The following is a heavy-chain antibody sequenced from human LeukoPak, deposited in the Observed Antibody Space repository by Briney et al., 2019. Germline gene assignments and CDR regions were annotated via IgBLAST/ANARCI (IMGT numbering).Heavy chain of an antibody. CDR3: ARDHTTTID. J-gene: IGHJ4*02. CDR1: GGSISSSSYY. D-gene: IGHD5-12*01. CDR2: IYYSGST. V-gene: IGHV4-39*07. Sequence: SETLSLTCTVSGGSISSSSYYWGWVRQPPGRGLEWIGSIYYSGSTYYNPSLKSRVTISVDTPKNQFSLKLSSVTAADTAVYYCARDHTTTIDWGQGTLVTASS.